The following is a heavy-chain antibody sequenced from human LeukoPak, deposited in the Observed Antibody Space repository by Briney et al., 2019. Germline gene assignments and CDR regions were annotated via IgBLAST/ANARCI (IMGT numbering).Heavy chain of an antibody. CDR1: GYTFTSYY. Sequence: GASVKVSCKASGYTFTSYYMHWVRQAPGQGLEWMGIINPSGGSTSYAQKFQGRVTMTEDTSTDTAYMELSSLRSEDTAVYYCATDWSRLTTPSYGYWGQGTLVTVSS. J-gene: IGHJ4*02. CDR2: INPSGGST. D-gene: IGHD4-17*01. CDR3: ATDWSRLTTPSYGY. V-gene: IGHV1-46*01.